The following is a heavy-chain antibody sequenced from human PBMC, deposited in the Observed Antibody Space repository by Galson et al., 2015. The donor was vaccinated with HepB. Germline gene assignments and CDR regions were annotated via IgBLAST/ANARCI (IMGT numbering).Heavy chain of an antibody. Sequence: SLRLSCAASGFTFSNAWMSWVRQAPGKGLEWVGRIKSKTDGGTTDYAAPVKGRFTISRDDSKNTLYLQMNSLKTEDTAVYYCTTENEVVVAAQRGTSHYWGQGTLVTVSS. CDR1: GFTFSNAW. J-gene: IGHJ4*02. CDR2: IKSKTDGGTT. V-gene: IGHV3-15*01. CDR3: TTENEVVVAAQRGTSHY. D-gene: IGHD2-15*01.